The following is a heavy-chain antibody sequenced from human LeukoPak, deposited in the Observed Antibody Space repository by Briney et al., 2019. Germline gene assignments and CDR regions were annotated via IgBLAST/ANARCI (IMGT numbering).Heavy chain of an antibody. V-gene: IGHV3-15*01. CDR2: IRSTPDGGAT. Sequence: GGSLRLSCAASGFTFISSWMTWVRQAPGKGLEWVGRIRSTPDGGATDYAEPVKGRFTISRDDSKNTLYLQMSSLRAEDTAVYYCATDLHFGYCTATSCANYWGQGTLVTVSS. D-gene: IGHD2-2*03. J-gene: IGHJ4*02. CDR3: ATDLHFGYCTATSCANY. CDR1: GFTFISSW.